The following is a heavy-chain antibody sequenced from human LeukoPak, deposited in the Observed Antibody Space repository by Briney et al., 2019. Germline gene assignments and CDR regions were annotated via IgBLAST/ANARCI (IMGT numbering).Heavy chain of an antibody. CDR3: ARDEIWCSSTSCYAGAFDI. J-gene: IGHJ3*02. CDR2: ISSSGNSI. CDR1: GFTFSGFE. D-gene: IGHD2-2*01. Sequence: PGGSLRLSCAAPGFTFSGFEMNWVRQAPGKGLEWVSYISSSGNSIHYADSVEGRFTISRDNAKNSLYLQMNSLRAEDTAVYYCARDEIWCSSTSCYAGAFDIWGQGTMVTVSS. V-gene: IGHV3-48*03.